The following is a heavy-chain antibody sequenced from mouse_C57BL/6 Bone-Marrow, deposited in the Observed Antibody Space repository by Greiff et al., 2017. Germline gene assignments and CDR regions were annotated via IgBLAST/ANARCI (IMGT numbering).Heavy chain of an antibody. Sequence: VQLQQSGPELVKPGASVKISCKASGYSFTGYYMNWVKQSPEKSLEWIGEINPSTGGTTYNQKFKAKATLTVDKSSSTAYMQLKRLTSEDSAVYYCARYDYDRDWFAYWGQGTLVTVSA. CDR2: INPSTGGT. CDR3: ARYDYDRDWFAY. J-gene: IGHJ3*01. V-gene: IGHV1-42*01. D-gene: IGHD2-4*01. CDR1: GYSFTGYY.